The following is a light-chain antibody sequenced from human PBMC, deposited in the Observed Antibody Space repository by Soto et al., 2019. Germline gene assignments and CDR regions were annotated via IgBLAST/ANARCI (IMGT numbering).Light chain of an antibody. V-gene: IGLV2-8*01. J-gene: IGLJ3*02. CDR1: SSDVGAYKY. CDR2: DVS. Sequence: QSALTQPPSASGSPGQSVTISCTGTSSDVGAYKYVSWYQQYPGKAPKLMIYDVSKRPSGVPDRFSGSKSGNTASLTVSGLQAEDEADYYCTSYVGSDIWVFGGGTKVTVL. CDR3: TSYVGSDIWV.